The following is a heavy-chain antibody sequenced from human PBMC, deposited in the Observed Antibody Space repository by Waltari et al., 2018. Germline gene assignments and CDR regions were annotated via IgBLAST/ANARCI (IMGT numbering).Heavy chain of an antibody. CDR3: ARVDYYGMDV. CDR1: GFTVRSYE. V-gene: IGHV3-48*03. CDR2: ISSSGSTI. Sequence: EVQLVGSGGGWVPPGGSRSLSGASSGFTVRSYEMHWVRQAPGKGLEWVSYISSSGSTIYYADSVKGRFTISRDNAKNSLYLQMNSLRAEDTAVYYCARVDYYGMDVWGQGTTVTVSS. J-gene: IGHJ6*02.